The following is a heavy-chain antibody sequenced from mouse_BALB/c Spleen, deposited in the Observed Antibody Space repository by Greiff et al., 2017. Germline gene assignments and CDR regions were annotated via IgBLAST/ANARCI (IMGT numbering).Heavy chain of an antibody. CDR3: ARATGTFDY. V-gene: IGHV5-6-3*01. J-gene: IGHJ2*01. CDR2: INSNGGST. Sequence: EVKVVESGGGLVQPGGSLKLSCAASGFTFSSYGMSWVRQTPDKRLELVATINSNGGSTYYPDSVKGRFTISRDNAKNTLYLQMSSLKSEDTAMYYCARATGTFDYWGQGTTLTVSS. D-gene: IGHD4-1*02. CDR1: GFTFSSYG.